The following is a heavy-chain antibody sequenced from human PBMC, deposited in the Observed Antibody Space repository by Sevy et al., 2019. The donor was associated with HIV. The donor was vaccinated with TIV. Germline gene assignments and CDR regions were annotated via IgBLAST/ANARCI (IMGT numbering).Heavy chain of an antibody. Sequence: GGSLTLSCAASGFTFSSYAMSWVRQAPGKGLEWVSAISGSGGSTYYADSVKGRFTISRDNSKNTLHLQMNSLRAEDSAVYYCAKCHYYDISGHSYGYYYYYGMDVWGQGTTVTVSS. CDR1: GFTFSSYA. CDR3: AKCHYYDISGHSYGYYYYYGMDV. J-gene: IGHJ6*02. CDR2: ISGSGGST. D-gene: IGHD3-22*01. V-gene: IGHV3-23*01.